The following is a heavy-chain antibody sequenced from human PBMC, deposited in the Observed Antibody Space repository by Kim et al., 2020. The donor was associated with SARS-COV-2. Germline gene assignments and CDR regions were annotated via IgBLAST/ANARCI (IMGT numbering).Heavy chain of an antibody. D-gene: IGHD6-13*01. CDR2: IYTSGST. CDR3: ARDEIAAAPYDYYGMDV. Sequence: SETLSLTCTVSGGSISSYYWSWIRQPAGKGLEWIGRIYTSGSTNYNPSLKSRVTMSVDTSKNQFSLKLSSVTAADTAVYYCARDEIAAAPYDYYGMDVWGQGTTVTVSS. J-gene: IGHJ6*02. CDR1: GGSISSYY. V-gene: IGHV4-4*07.